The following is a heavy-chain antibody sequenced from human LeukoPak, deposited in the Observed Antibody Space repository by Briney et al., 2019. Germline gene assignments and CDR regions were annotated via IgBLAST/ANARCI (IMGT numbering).Heavy chain of an antibody. J-gene: IGHJ3*02. Sequence: GGSLRLSCAASGFTFSDYYMSWIRQAPGKGLEWISYISSSGSTIYYADSVKGRFTISRDNAKNSLYLQMNSLRAEDTAVYYCARERSGYGSGSYYKTDAFDIWGQGTMVTVSS. D-gene: IGHD3-10*01. CDR1: GFTFSDYY. V-gene: IGHV3-11*04. CDR3: ARERSGYGSGSYYKTDAFDI. CDR2: ISSSGSTI.